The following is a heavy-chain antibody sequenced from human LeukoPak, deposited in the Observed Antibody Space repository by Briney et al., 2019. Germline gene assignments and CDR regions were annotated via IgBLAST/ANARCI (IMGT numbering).Heavy chain of an antibody. CDR2: ISTSGGST. CDR1: GFIFSDYS. J-gene: IGHJ4*02. CDR3: AKEAGVD. V-gene: IGHV3-23*01. Sequence: TGGSLRLSCAAAGFIFSDYSLTWVRQAPGKGLEWVSEISTSGGSTYYADSVKGRFTISRDNSKNTLYLQMNSLKAEDTAVYYCAKEAGVDWGQGTLVTVSS. D-gene: IGHD3-10*01.